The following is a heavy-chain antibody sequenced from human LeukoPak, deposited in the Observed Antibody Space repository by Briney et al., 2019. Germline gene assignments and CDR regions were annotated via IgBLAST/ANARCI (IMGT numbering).Heavy chain of an antibody. CDR3: ASSRGGDGD. J-gene: IGHJ4*02. V-gene: IGHV3-9*01. CDR1: GFTFDDYA. CDR2: ISWNSGSI. Sequence: GGSLRLSCAASGFTFDDYAMHWVRQAPGKGLEWVSGISWNSGSIGYADSVKGRFTISRDNSKNTLYLQMNSLRAEDTAVYYCASSRGGDGDWGQGTLVTVSS. D-gene: IGHD2-21*02.